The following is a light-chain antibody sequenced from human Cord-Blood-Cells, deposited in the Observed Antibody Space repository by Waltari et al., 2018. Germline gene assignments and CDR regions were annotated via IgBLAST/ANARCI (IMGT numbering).Light chain of an antibody. Sequence: QSALTQPASVSGSPGQSITISCTGTSSDVGGYNYVSWYQQHPGKAPKLMIYDVSNRRSGVSSRFAGSKCGSTASLTISGLKAEDEAEYYCCSYTSSYTGVFGGGTKLTVL. V-gene: IGLV2-14*01. J-gene: IGLJ3*02. CDR3: CSYTSSYTGV. CDR1: SSDVGGYNY. CDR2: DVS.